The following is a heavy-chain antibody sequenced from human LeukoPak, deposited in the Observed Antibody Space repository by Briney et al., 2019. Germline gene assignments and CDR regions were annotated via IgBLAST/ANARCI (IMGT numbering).Heavy chain of an antibody. CDR2: ISWNSGSI. J-gene: IGHJ5*02. CDR3: AKVPVKYSSGWYGSWFDP. D-gene: IGHD6-19*01. V-gene: IGHV3-9*01. CDR1: GFTFDDYA. Sequence: GGSLRLSCAASGFTFDDYAMHWVRQAPGKGLEWVSGISWNSGSIGYADSVKGRFTISRDNAKNSLYLQMNSLRAEDTALYYCAKVPVKYSSGWYGSWFDPWGQGTLVTVSS.